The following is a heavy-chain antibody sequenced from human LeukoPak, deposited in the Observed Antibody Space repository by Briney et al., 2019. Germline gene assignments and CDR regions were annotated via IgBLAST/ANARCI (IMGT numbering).Heavy chain of an antibody. V-gene: IGHV1-18*01. Sequence: ASVKVSCKASGYTFTSYGISWVRQAPGQGLEWMGWISAYNGNTNYAQKLQGRVTMTTDTSTSTAYMELSSLRSEDTAVYYCARVTLRGSKYNWFDPWGQGTLVTVSS. CDR1: GYTFTSYG. CDR3: ARVTLRGSKYNWFDP. J-gene: IGHJ5*02. CDR2: ISAYNGNT. D-gene: IGHD1-26*01.